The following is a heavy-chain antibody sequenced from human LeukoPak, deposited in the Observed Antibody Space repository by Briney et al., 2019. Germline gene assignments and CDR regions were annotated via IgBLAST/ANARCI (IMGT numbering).Heavy chain of an antibody. Sequence: PGRSLRPSCAASGFTFSSYGMHWARQAPGKGLEWVAVIWNDGSDKYYADSVKGRFTISRDNSKNTLYLQMNSLRAEDTAVYYCAKPTRGSGSFLIDFWGQGTLVTVSS. CDR2: IWNDGSDK. J-gene: IGHJ4*02. CDR1: GFTFSSYG. CDR3: AKPTRGSGSFLIDF. V-gene: IGHV3-33*06. D-gene: IGHD1-26*01.